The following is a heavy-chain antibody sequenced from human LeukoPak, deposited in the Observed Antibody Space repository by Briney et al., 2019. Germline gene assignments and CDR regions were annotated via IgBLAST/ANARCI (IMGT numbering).Heavy chain of an antibody. CDR2: INWNGGST. CDR1: GFTFDDYG. CDR3: ARARRRAYYYDSSGYYGDY. D-gene: IGHD3-22*01. Sequence: VGSLRLSCAASGFTFDDYGMSWVRQAPGKGLEWVSGINWNGGSTGYADSVKGRFTISRDNAKNSLYLQMNSLRAEDTALYYCARARRRAYYYDSSGYYGDYWGQGTLVTVSS. V-gene: IGHV3-20*04. J-gene: IGHJ4*02.